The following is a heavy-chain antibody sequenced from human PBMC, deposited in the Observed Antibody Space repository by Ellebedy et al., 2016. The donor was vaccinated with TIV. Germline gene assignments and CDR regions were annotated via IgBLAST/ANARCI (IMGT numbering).Heavy chain of an antibody. CDR2: ISGSGDST. CDR3: AKERSSSSQVDV. J-gene: IGHJ6*04. CDR1: GFTFSSYA. Sequence: GESLKISXAASGFTFSSYAMSWVRQAPGKGLEWVSAISGSGDSTYYADSVKGRFTISRDNSKNTLYLQMNSLRAEDTAVYYCAKERSSSSQVDVWGKGTTVTVSS. D-gene: IGHD6-6*01. V-gene: IGHV3-23*01.